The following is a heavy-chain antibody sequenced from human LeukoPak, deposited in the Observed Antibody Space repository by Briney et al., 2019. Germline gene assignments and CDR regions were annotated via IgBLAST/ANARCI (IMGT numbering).Heavy chain of an antibody. D-gene: IGHD1-7*01. J-gene: IGHJ5*02. Sequence: PGGSLRLSCAASGFTFSDYYMSWIRQAPGKGLEWVSYVSSSGSTIYYADSVKSRFTISRDNAKNSLYLQMNSLRAEDTAVYYCARIRSLELGGFDPWGQGTLVTVSS. V-gene: IGHV3-11*01. CDR1: GFTFSDYY. CDR2: VSSSGSTI. CDR3: ARIRSLELGGFDP.